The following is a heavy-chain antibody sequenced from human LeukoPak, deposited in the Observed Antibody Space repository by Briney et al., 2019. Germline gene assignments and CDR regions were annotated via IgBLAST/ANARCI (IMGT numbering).Heavy chain of an antibody. Sequence: SETLSLTCAAYGGSFSGYYWSWIRQPPGKGLEWIGEINHSGSTNYNPSLKSRVTISVDTSKNQFSLKLSSVTAADTAVYYCARDSVVVPAAISPNWFDPWGQGTLVAVSS. J-gene: IGHJ5*02. V-gene: IGHV4-34*01. CDR3: ARDSVVVPAAISPNWFDP. D-gene: IGHD2-2*02. CDR1: GGSFSGYY. CDR2: INHSGST.